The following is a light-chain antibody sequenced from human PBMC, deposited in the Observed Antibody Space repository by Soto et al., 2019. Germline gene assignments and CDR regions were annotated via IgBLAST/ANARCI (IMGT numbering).Light chain of an antibody. V-gene: IGKV3-20*01. CDR1: QPVSSSH. CDR3: QQSGSSST. Sequence: EIVLTQSPGTLSLSPGERATLSCRASQPVSSSHLVWYQQKPGQAPRLLFYGASGRATGIPGRFRASGSGTDFTLTFSKLEAEEFATYYCQQSGSSSTFGQGTRLEIK. CDR2: GAS. J-gene: IGKJ5*01.